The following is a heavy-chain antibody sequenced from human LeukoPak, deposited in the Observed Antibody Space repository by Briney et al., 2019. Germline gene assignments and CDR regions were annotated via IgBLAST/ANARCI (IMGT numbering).Heavy chain of an antibody. Sequence: PGGSLRLSCAASGFTVSRNYMSWVRQAPGKGLEWVSVIYSADSAYYADSVRGRFTISRDNSKNTLYLQMNSLRADDTAVYYCAREVGGGGTSYFDYWGQGTLVTVSS. CDR3: AREVGGGGTSYFDY. J-gene: IGHJ4*02. CDR1: GFTVSRNY. D-gene: IGHD2-2*01. V-gene: IGHV3-53*01. CDR2: IYSADSA.